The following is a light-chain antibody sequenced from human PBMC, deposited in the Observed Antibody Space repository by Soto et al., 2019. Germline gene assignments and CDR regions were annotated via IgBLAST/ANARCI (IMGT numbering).Light chain of an antibody. Sequence: EIVLTQSPGTLSLSPGERATLSCRASQSVSSSYLAWYQQKPGQAPRLLIYGASSRATGIPDSFSGSGSGTHFTLTISRLEPEDFAMHYCQQYGRSPLVTFGQGTRLEIK. CDR1: QSVSSSY. CDR2: GAS. J-gene: IGKJ5*01. CDR3: QQYGRSPLVT. V-gene: IGKV3-20*01.